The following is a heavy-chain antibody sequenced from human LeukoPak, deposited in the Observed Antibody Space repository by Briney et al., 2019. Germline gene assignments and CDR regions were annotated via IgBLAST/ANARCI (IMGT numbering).Heavy chain of an antibody. V-gene: IGHV4-34*01. CDR3: ARGAPPQN. CDR1: GGSFSGYY. J-gene: IGHJ4*02. Sequence: MPSETLSLTCAVYGGSFSGYYWSWIRQPPGKGLEWIGEINHSGSTNYNPSLKSRVTISIDTSKKHFSLKLTSVTAADTAVYYCARGAPPQNWGQGTLVTVSS. CDR2: INHSGST.